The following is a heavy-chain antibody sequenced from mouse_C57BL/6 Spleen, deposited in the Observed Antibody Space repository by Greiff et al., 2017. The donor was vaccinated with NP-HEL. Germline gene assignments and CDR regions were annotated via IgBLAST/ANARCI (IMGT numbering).Heavy chain of an antibody. Sequence: QVQLQQSGPELVKPGASVKIPCKASGYAFSSWWMSWVQRRGGEGLGRVGRIYPGDGANNYNGKMKGKAILTADKSSSTAYMQLSSLTSEDSAVYFCARSPITTVVAPYWYFDVWGTGTTVTVSS. CDR2: IYPGDGAN. CDR3: ARSPITTVVAPYWYFDV. V-gene: IGHV1-82*01. D-gene: IGHD1-1*01. CDR1: GYAFSSWW. J-gene: IGHJ1*03.